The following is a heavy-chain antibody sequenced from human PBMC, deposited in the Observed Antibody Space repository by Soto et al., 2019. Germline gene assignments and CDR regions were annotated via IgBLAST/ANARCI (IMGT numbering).Heavy chain of an antibody. CDR1: GYSFSSYC. J-gene: IGHJ6*02. Sequence: PGESLKISCKASGYSFSSYCIGWVRQMPGKGLEWMGIIYPGDSDTKYSPSVQGQVTISADRSISTAYLQWTSLKASDTAMYYCARSKRGAYSSGWYSLSGYYNYGIDVWGQGTKVTVSS. CDR3: ARSKRGAYSSGWYSLSGYYNYGIDV. V-gene: IGHV5-51*01. D-gene: IGHD6-19*01. CDR2: IYPGDSDT.